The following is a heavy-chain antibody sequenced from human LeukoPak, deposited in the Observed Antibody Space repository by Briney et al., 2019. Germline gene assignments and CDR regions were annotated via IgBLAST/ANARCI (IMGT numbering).Heavy chain of an antibody. D-gene: IGHD1-1*01. Sequence: PGGSLRLSCAASGFTFSSYAMSWVRQAPGKGLEWVSAISGSGGSTGYADSVKGRFTISRDNAKNSLYLQMNSLRAEDTALYHCARERGYGTHWFDPWGQGTLVTVSS. V-gene: IGHV3-20*01. CDR3: ARERGYGTHWFDP. CDR2: ISGSGGST. CDR1: GFTFSSYA. J-gene: IGHJ5*02.